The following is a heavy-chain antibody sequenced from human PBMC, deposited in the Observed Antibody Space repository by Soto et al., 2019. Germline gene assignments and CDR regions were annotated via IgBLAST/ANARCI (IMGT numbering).Heavy chain of an antibody. Sequence: PGGSLRLSXVGSGFTFSTYSINWVRQAPGKGLEWVSSISSRSDIYYADSVKGRFTISRDSAKNSVSLQMNSLRAEDTAVYYCAREYTAWPLAYGLDVWGQGTTVTVSS. D-gene: IGHD2-2*02. CDR2: ISSRSDI. CDR3: AREYTAWPLAYGLDV. CDR1: GFTFSTYS. J-gene: IGHJ6*02. V-gene: IGHV3-21*01.